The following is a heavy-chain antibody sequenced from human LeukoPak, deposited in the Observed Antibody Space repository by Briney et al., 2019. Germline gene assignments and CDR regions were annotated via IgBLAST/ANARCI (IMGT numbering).Heavy chain of an antibody. D-gene: IGHD6-13*01. CDR3: ARLSSWYGHSNYFDY. CDR1: GGSISSYY. Sequence: PSETLSLTCTVSGGSISSYYWGWIRQPPGKGLEWIGSIYYSGSTYYNPSLKSRVTISVDTSKNQFSLKLSSVTAADTAVYYCARLSSWYGHSNYFDYWGQGTLVTVSS. J-gene: IGHJ4*02. CDR2: IYYSGST. V-gene: IGHV4-39*01.